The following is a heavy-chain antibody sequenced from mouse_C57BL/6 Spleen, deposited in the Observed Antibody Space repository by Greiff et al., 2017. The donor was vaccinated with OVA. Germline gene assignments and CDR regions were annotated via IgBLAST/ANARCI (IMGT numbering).Heavy chain of an antibody. J-gene: IGHJ1*03. D-gene: IGHD1-2*01. CDR2: ISDGGSYT. V-gene: IGHV5-4*01. Sequence: EVQLVESGGGLVKPGGSLKLSCAASGFTFSSYAMSWVRQTPEKRLEWVATISDGGSYTYYPDNVKGRFTISRDNAKNNLYLQMSHLKSEDTARYYCARDTAHWYFDVWGTGTTVTVSS. CDR3: ARDTAHWYFDV. CDR1: GFTFSSYA.